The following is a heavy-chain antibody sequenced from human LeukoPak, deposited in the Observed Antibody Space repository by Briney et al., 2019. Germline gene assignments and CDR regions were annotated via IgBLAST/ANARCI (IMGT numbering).Heavy chain of an antibody. CDR3: ARDLMMEGRYFNYYMDV. CDR1: GFTFSSYE. V-gene: IGHV3-48*03. CDR2: ISSSGSTI. Sequence: PGGSLRLSCAASGFTFSSYEMNWVRQAPGKGLEGVSYISSSGSTIYYADSVKGRFTISRDNAKNSLYLQMNSLRAEDTALYYCARDLMMEGRYFNYYMDVWGEGTTVTVSS. J-gene: IGHJ6*03. D-gene: IGHD2-8*01.